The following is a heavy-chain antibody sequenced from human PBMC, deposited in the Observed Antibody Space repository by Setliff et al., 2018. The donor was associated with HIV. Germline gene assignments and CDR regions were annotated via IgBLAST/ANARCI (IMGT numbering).Heavy chain of an antibody. D-gene: IGHD1-7*01. CDR1: GGSISSYY. CDR3: VRLELILVIGRRFDN. Sequence: SETLSLTCTVSGGSISSYYWSWIRQSPGKGLEWIGYTYTSGSTNYNHNPSLKSRVTISVDTSENQFSLNLRSVTAADTAIYYCVRLELILVIGRRFDNWGQGTPVTVSS. J-gene: IGHJ4*02. CDR2: TYTSGST. V-gene: IGHV4-4*09.